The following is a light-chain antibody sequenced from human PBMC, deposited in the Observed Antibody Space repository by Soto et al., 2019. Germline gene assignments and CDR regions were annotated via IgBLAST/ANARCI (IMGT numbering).Light chain of an antibody. J-gene: IGKJ4*01. CDR3: QQYYKWLS. CDR1: QSVVSK. V-gene: IGKV3-15*01. Sequence: EIVMTQSPATLSVSPGERATFSCRASQSVVSKLAWYQQTPGQAPRLLMYDVSTRAADIPTRFSGSGSGTDFTLTLNSLHFEDYVFYYYQQYYKWLSFGGGTQLEIK. CDR2: DVS.